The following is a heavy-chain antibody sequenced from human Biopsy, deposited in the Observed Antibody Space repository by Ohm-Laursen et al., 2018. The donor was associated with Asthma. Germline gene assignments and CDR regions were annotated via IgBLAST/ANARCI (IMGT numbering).Heavy chain of an antibody. CDR1: GFTFRSYG. CDR2: ISVSSSTV. D-gene: IGHD2-15*01. V-gene: IGHV3-48*01. CDR3: ARVGIGSCSGGSCYNRYLDI. J-gene: IGHJ3*02. Sequence: SLRLSRTASGFTFRSYGMHWVRQAPGKGLQWISYISVSSSTVFYADSVKGRFTISRDNAKNSLYLQMNSLRADGTAVYFCARVGIGSCSGGSCYNRYLDIWGQGTLVTVSS.